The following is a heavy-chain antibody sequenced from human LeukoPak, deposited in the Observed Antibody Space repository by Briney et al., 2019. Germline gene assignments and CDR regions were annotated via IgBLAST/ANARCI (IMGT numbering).Heavy chain of an antibody. D-gene: IGHD6-19*01. CDR3: ARALVVAGPGGYY. CDR2: INSDGSST. V-gene: IGHV3-74*01. J-gene: IGHJ4*02. CDR1: GFNFSSYW. Sequence: GGSLRLSCAASGFNFSSYWMHWVRQAPGKGLVWVSRINSDGSSTSYADSVKGRFTTSRDNAKNTLYLQMNSLRAEDTAVYYCARALVVAGPGGYYWGQGILVTVSS.